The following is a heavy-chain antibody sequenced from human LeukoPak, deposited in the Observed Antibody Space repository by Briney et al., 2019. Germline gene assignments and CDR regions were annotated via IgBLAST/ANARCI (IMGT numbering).Heavy chain of an antibody. Sequence: KPSETLSLTCAVYGGSFSGYYWRWIRQPPGKGLEWIGEINHSGSTNYNPSLKSRVTISVDTSKNQFSLKLSSVTAADTAVYYCASFGRITIFGVVIPHYFDYWGQGTLVTVSS. CDR3: ASFGRITIFGVVIPHYFDY. CDR1: GGSFSGYY. CDR2: INHSGST. D-gene: IGHD3-3*01. J-gene: IGHJ4*02. V-gene: IGHV4-34*01.